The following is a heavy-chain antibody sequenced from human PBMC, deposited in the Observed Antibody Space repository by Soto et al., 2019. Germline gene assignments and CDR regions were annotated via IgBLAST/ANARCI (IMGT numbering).Heavy chain of an antibody. CDR3: ATWYYDSSGYRSI. CDR1: GFTFSSYS. CDR2: MSSSSSYK. D-gene: IGHD3-22*01. Sequence: EVQLVESGGGLVKPGGSLRLSCAASGFTFSSYSMNWVRQAPGKGLEWVSSMSSSSSYKYYADSVKGRFTISRDNAKNSLYLQMNSLRAEDTAVYYCATWYYDSSGYRSIWGQGTMVTVSS. J-gene: IGHJ3*02. V-gene: IGHV3-21*01.